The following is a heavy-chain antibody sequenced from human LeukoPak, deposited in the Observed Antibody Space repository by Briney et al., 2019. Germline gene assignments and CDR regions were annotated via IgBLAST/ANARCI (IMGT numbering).Heavy chain of an antibody. V-gene: IGHV4-59*08. CDR2: IYYSGST. CDR3: ARYGEGGCGSTSCSYYFDY. Sequence: SETLSLTCTVSGGSISSYYWSWIRQPPGKGLEWIGYIYYSGSTNYNPSLKSRVTISVDTSKNQFSLKLSSVTAADTAVYYCARYGEGGCGSTSCSYYFDYWGQGTLVTVSS. CDR1: GGSISSYY. D-gene: IGHD2-2*01. J-gene: IGHJ4*02.